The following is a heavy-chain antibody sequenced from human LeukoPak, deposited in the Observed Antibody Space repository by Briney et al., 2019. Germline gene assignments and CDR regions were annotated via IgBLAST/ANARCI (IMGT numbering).Heavy chain of an antibody. Sequence: PSGTLSPTCTVSGGSISSYYWSWIRQPPGKGLEWIGYIYYSGSTNYNPSLKSRVTISVDTSKNQFSLKLSSVTAADTAVYYCARVRSYYYYYMDVWGKGTTVTVSS. J-gene: IGHJ6*03. CDR2: IYYSGST. CDR3: ARVRSYYYYYMDV. V-gene: IGHV4-59*12. CDR1: GGSISSYY.